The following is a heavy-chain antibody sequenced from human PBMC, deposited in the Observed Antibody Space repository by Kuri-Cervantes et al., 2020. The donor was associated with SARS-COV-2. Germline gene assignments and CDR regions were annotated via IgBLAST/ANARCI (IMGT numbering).Heavy chain of an antibody. V-gene: IGHV3-11*04. D-gene: IGHD2-2*01. CDR3: ARVACSSSNCAIYYYYMDV. Sequence: GESLKISCAAPGFTFSDYYMSWIRQAPGKGLEWVSYISSSGSTIYYADSVKGRFTISRDNAKNSLFLQLTSLRAEDTAVYYCARVACSSSNCAIYYYYMDVWGKGTTVTVSS. CDR2: ISSSGSTI. CDR1: GFTFSDYY. J-gene: IGHJ6*03.